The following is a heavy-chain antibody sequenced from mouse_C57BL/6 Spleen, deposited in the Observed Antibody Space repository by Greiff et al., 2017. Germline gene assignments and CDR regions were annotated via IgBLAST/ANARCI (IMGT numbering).Heavy chain of an antibody. J-gene: IGHJ2*01. CDR1: GFTFSDYG. CDR2: ISSGSSTI. D-gene: IGHD1-1*01. CDR3: ARKYTTVDYFDY. V-gene: IGHV5-17*01. Sequence: EVQLVESGGGLVKPGGYLKLSCAASGFTFSDYGMHWVRQAPEKGLEWVAYISSGSSTIYYADTVKGRFTISRDNAKNTLFLQMTSLRSEDTAMYYCARKYTTVDYFDYWGQGTTLTVSS.